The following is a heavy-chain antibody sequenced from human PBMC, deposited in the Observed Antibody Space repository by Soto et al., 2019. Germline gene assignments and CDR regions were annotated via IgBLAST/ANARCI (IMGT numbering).Heavy chain of an antibody. CDR3: AKPTTDKLSIAARPYWYFDL. Sequence: GGSLRLSCAASGFTFSSYAMSWVRQAPGKGLEWVSAISGSGGSTYYADSVKGRFTISRDNSKNTLYLQMNSLRAEDTAVYYCAKPTTDKLSIAARPYWYFDLWGRGTLVTVSS. CDR1: GFTFSSYA. CDR2: ISGSGGST. V-gene: IGHV3-23*01. J-gene: IGHJ2*01. D-gene: IGHD6-6*01.